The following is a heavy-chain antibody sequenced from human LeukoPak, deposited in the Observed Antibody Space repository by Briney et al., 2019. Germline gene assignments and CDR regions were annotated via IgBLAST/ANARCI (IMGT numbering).Heavy chain of an antibody. CDR3: AKGATMIVRGGMDV. CDR1: GFTFSTYG. CDR2: IAYDGSSK. D-gene: IGHD3-22*01. V-gene: IGHV3-30*18. Sequence: PGRSLRLSCAASGFTFSTYGMHWVRQAPGKELEWVAVIAYDGSSKYYGDSVKGRFTISRDNPKNTLYLQMNSLRAEDTAVYYCAKGATMIVRGGMDVWGQGTTVTVSS. J-gene: IGHJ6*02.